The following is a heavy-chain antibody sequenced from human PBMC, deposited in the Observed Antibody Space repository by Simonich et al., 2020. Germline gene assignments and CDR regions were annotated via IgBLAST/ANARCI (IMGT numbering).Heavy chain of an antibody. V-gene: IGHV4-39*01. Sequence: QLQLQESGPGLVKPSETLSLTCTVSGGSISSSSYYWGWIRQPPGKGLEWIGSIYYSGSTHYNPSLKSRVTISVDTSKNQFSLKLSSVTAADTAVYYCARQRVLMVYAIDYWGQGTLVTVSS. J-gene: IGHJ4*02. CDR1: GGSISSSSYY. CDR3: ARQRVLMVYAIDY. CDR2: IYYSGST. D-gene: IGHD2-8*01.